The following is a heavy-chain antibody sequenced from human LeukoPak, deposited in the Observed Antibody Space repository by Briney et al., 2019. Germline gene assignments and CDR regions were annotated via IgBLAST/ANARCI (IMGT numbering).Heavy chain of an antibody. CDR1: GGTFSSYA. Sequence: AASVKVSCKASGGTFSSYAISWVRQAPGQGLEWMGGIIPIFGTANYAQKFQGRVTITADESTSTAYMELSSLRSEDTAVYYCARGGSGSSSLSYPGTLYYWGQGTLVTVSS. V-gene: IGHV1-69*13. CDR2: IIPIFGTA. J-gene: IGHJ4*02. CDR3: ARGGSGSSSLSYPGTLYY. D-gene: IGHD3-10*01.